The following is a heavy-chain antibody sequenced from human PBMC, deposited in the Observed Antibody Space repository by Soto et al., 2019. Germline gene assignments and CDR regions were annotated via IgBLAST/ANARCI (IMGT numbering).Heavy chain of an antibody. CDR2: IIPIFGTA. CDR1: GGTFSSYA. V-gene: IGHV1-69*13. D-gene: IGHD1-26*01. J-gene: IGHJ3*02. CDR3: ARDQSGGGAFDI. Sequence: SVKVSCKASGGTFSSYAISWVRQAPGQGLEWMGGIIPIFGTANYAQKFQGRVTITADESTSTAYMELSSLRSEDTAVYYCARDQSGGGAFDIWGQGTMVTVSS.